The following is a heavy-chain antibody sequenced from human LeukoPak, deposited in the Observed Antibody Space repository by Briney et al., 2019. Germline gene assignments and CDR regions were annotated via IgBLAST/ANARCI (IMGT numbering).Heavy chain of an antibody. V-gene: IGHV4-59*01. J-gene: IGHJ6*02. D-gene: IGHD5-18*01. CDR1: GGSISSYY. Sequence: SETLSLTCTVSGGSISSYYWSWIRQPPGKGLEWIGYIYYSGSTNYNPSLKSRVTISVDTSKNQFSLKLSSVTAADTAVYYCARGYSYGPGNYGMDVWGQGTTVTVSS. CDR3: ARGYSYGPGNYGMDV. CDR2: IYYSGST.